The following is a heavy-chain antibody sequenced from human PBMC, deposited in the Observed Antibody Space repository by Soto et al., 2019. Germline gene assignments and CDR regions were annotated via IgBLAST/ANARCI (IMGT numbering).Heavy chain of an antibody. D-gene: IGHD3-9*01. J-gene: IGHJ4*02. Sequence: QVQLQESGPGLVKPSETLSLTCTVSGGSVSSGSYYWSWIRQPPGKGLEWIGYIYYSGSTNYNPSLKSRVTISVDTSKNQFSLKLSSVTAADTAVYYCARGGYAILTGTPLYYFDYWGQGTLGTVSS. CDR1: GGSVSSGSYY. CDR3: ARGGYAILTGTPLYYFDY. V-gene: IGHV4-61*01. CDR2: IYYSGST.